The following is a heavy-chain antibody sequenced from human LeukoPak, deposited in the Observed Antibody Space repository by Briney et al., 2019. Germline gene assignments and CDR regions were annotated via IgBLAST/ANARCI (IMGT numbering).Heavy chain of an antibody. CDR2: IYPGDSDT. Sequence: KVGESLKISCKGSGYSFTSYWIGWVRQMPGKGLEWMGIIYPGDSDTRYSPSFQGQVTISADKSISTAYLQWSSLKASDTAMYYCARHGSYGSGSWPLYYYYYGMDVWGQGTTVTVSS. V-gene: IGHV5-51*01. CDR1: GYSFTSYW. D-gene: IGHD3-10*01. J-gene: IGHJ6*02. CDR3: ARHGSYGSGSWPLYYYYYGMDV.